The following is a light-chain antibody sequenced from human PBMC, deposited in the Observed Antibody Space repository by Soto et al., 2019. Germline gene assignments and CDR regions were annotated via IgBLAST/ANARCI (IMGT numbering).Light chain of an antibody. Sequence: QSALTQPASVSGSPGQSITISCTGTSSDVGGYNYVSWYQYHPGKAPKLMIFDVTNRPSGVSDRFSGSKSGNTASLTISGLGAEDEADYYCASYTSSSTLVFGGGTKVTVL. J-gene: IGLJ3*02. V-gene: IGLV2-14*03. CDR2: DVT. CDR1: SSDVGGYNY. CDR3: ASYTSSSTLV.